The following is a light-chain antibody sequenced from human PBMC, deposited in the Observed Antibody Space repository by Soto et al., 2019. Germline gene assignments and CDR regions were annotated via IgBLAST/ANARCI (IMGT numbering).Light chain of an antibody. J-gene: IGKJ5*01. CDR2: GSS. V-gene: IGKV3-15*01. Sequence: EIVLTQSPATLSVSPGESVTLSCRASQLFSSNLAWYQRRPGQPPSLLIYGSSTRATGVPARFSGSGSGTDFTLTITRLEPEDSAVYFCQQYTGPPTTFGQGTRLENK. CDR3: QQYTGPPTT. CDR1: QLFSSN.